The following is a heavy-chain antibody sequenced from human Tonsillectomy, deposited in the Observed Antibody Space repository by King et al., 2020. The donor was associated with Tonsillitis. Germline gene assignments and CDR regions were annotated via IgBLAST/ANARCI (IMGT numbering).Heavy chain of an antibody. CDR2: IYPGDSAT. J-gene: IGHJ4*02. D-gene: IGHD1-26*01. CDR1: GYSFTSSW. CDR3: ARALPCGSYPGPSDY. Sequence: QLVQSGAEVKKPGGSLKISCKGSGYSFTSSWIAWVRQMPGKGLEWVWIIYPGDSATRYSPSFQGQVTISADKSISTAYLQWSSLKASDTAMYYCARALPCGSYPGPSDYWGQGTLVTVSS. V-gene: IGHV5-51*01.